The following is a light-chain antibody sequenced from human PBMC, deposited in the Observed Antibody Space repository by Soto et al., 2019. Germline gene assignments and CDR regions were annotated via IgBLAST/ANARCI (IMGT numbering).Light chain of an antibody. V-gene: IGKV1-39*01. CDR1: QNINRY. J-gene: IGKJ5*01. CDR2: GAS. CDR3: HQSYTVPIT. Sequence: DIPMTQSPSSLSASVGDRVTITCRASQNINRYVSWFQQKPGKAPNLLIFGASNLQSGVPSRFSGSGSGTEFTLTITNLQPEDFVTYYCHQSYTVPITFGHGTRLDIK.